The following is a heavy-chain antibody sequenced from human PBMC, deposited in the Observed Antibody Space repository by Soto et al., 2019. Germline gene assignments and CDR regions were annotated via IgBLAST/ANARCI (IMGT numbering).Heavy chain of an antibody. J-gene: IGHJ3*02. D-gene: IGHD3-10*01. CDR2: ISSSSSYI. V-gene: IGHV3-21*01. CDR1: GFTFSSYS. CDR3: ARDMARGDAFDI. Sequence: ESGGGLVKPGGSLRLSCAASGFTFSSYSMNWVRQAPGKGLEWVSSISSSSSYIYYADSVKGRFTISRDNAKNSLYLQMNSLRAEDTAVYYCARDMARGDAFDIWGQGTMVTVSS.